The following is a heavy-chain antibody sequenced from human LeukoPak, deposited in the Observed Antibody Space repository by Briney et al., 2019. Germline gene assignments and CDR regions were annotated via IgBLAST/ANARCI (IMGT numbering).Heavy chain of an antibody. J-gene: IGHJ6*03. Sequence: GGSLRLSCAASGFTFSNYWMHWVRQAPGKGLVWVSHINNDGTSTSYADPVKGRFTISRDNAKNTVYLQMNSLRAEDTAVYYCARLWYSGSFHYYYYMDVWGKGTTVTVSS. CDR1: GFTFSNYW. CDR3: ARLWYSGSFHYYYYMDV. V-gene: IGHV3-74*01. D-gene: IGHD1-26*01. CDR2: INNDGTST.